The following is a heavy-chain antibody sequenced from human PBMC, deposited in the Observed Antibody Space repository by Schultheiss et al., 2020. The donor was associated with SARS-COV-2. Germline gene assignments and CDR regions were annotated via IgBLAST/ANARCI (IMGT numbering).Heavy chain of an antibody. Sequence: SETLSLTCTVSGGSISSYYWSWIRQPPGKGLEWIGYIYYSGSTNYNPSLKSRVTISVDTSKNQFSLKLSSVTAADTAVYYCARGPRGYSYGSDYWGQGTLVTVSS. V-gene: IGHV4-59*12. J-gene: IGHJ4*02. CDR1: GGSISSYY. CDR2: IYYSGST. CDR3: ARGPRGYSYGSDY. D-gene: IGHD5-18*01.